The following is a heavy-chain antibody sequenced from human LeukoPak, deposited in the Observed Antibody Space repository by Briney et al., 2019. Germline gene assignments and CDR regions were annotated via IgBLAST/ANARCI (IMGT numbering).Heavy chain of an antibody. J-gene: IGHJ4*02. CDR3: ARTYYYDSSGYSYYFDY. CDR1: GFTFSSYW. CDR2: IKQDGSER. D-gene: IGHD3-22*01. Sequence: GGSLRLACAASGFTFSSYWMSWVRQAPGKGLEWVANIKQDGSERYYVDSVKGRFTISRDNAKNSLYLQMNSLRAEDTAVYYCARTYYYDSSGYSYYFDYWGQGTLVTVSS. V-gene: IGHV3-7*01.